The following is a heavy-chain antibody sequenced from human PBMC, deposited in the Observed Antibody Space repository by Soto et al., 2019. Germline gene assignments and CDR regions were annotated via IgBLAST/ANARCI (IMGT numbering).Heavy chain of an antibody. V-gene: IGHV2-5*02. CDR3: AHIYLYSSGWYSRKMYYFDY. Sequence: QITLKESGPTLVKPTQTLTLTCTFSGFSLSTSGVGVGWIRQPPGKALEWLALIYWDDDKRYSPSLKSRLTITNDHSXXQXVXXMTNMDPVDTATYYCAHIYLYSSGWYSRKMYYFDYWGQGTLVTVSS. CDR1: GFSLSTSGVG. J-gene: IGHJ4*02. CDR2: IYWDDDK. D-gene: IGHD6-19*01.